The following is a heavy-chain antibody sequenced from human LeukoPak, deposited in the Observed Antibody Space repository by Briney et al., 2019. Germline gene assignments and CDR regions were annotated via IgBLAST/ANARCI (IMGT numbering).Heavy chain of an antibody. V-gene: IGHV3-7*01. CDR3: AREWYDYGGDSEGY. J-gene: IGHJ4*02. CDR1: GSTFNGHW. CDR2: IKEDGRQA. D-gene: IGHD4-23*01. Sequence: GGSLRLSCVGSGSTFNGHWLTWVRQAPGRGLEWVASIKEDGRQAYYMDSVKDRFTISRDNSKKSLYLQMNSLRVEDTAVYYCAREWYDYGGDSEGYWGQGTLVSVSS.